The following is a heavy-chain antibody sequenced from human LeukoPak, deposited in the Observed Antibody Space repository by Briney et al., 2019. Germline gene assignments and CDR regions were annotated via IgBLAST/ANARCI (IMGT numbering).Heavy chain of an antibody. V-gene: IGHV4-38-2*02. Sequence: PSETLSLTCTVSGYSISSGYYWGWIRQPPGKGLEWIGSIYYSGSTYYNPSLKSRVTISVDTSKNQFSLKLSSVTAADTAVYYCARRSGSYRTFDYWGQGTLVTVSS. J-gene: IGHJ4*02. CDR3: ARRSGSYRTFDY. CDR2: IYYSGST. CDR1: GYSISSGYY. D-gene: IGHD1-26*01.